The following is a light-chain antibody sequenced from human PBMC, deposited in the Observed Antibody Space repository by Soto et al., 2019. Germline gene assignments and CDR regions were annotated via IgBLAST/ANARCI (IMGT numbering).Light chain of an antibody. CDR3: ATWDDSRNGYV. J-gene: IGLJ1*01. CDR2: DND. CDR1: SSNIGSNT. Sequence: QSVLTQPPSASGTAGQRVTISAPGSSSNIGSNTVSWYQQVPGTAPKLLIYDNDERPSGVPGRFSGSKSGTSASLAISGLQSEDEADYYCATWDDSRNGYVFGPGTKVTV. V-gene: IGLV1-44*01.